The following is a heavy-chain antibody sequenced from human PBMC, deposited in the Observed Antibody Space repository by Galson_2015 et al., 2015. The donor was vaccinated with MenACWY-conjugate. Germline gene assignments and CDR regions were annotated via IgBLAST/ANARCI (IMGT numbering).Heavy chain of an antibody. Sequence: LRQSCPASGFTFSHYSMHWVRQAPWGGLAGVSRLNGDGQSTNYSDSVKGRFSISRDNVKNTLYLQMNSLTAEDTAVYYCARGDYYYYSFDSWGQGTLVTVSS. J-gene: IGHJ4*02. CDR1: GFTFSHYS. CDR2: LNGDGQST. V-gene: IGHV3-74*01. CDR3: ARGDYYYYSFDS. D-gene: IGHD3-16*01.